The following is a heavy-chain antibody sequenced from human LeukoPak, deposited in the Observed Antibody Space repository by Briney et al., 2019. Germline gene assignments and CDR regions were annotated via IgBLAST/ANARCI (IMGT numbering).Heavy chain of an antibody. CDR3: AREAAGSSSSGDPNY. CDR2: IRSKAYGGTT. CDR1: GFTFGDYA. V-gene: IGHV3-49*04. J-gene: IGHJ4*02. Sequence: GGSLRLSCTASGFTFGDYAMSWVRQAPGKGLEWVGFIRSKAYGGTTEYAASVRGRFTISRDNAKNPLHLQMNSLRAEDTAVYYCAREAAGSSSSGDPNYWGQGTLVTVSS. D-gene: IGHD6-6*01.